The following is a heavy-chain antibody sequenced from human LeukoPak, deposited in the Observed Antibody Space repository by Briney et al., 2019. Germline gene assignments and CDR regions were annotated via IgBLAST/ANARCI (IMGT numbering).Heavy chain of an antibody. Sequence: ESLKISCKGSGYSFTSYSIGWVRQKPGKGLEWMGIIYPGDSDTRYSPSFQGQVTISADKSISTAYLQWSSLKASDTAMYYCARLPGIAAAGTGRDGFDPWGQGTLVTVSS. CDR3: ARLPGIAAAGTGRDGFDP. D-gene: IGHD6-13*01. V-gene: IGHV5-51*01. CDR1: GYSFTSYS. CDR2: IYPGDSDT. J-gene: IGHJ5*02.